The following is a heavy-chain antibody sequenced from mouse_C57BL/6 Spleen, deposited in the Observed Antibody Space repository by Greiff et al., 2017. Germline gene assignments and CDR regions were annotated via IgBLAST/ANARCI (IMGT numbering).Heavy chain of an antibody. V-gene: IGHV1-39*01. J-gene: IGHJ3*01. D-gene: IGHD1-1*01. CDR1: GYSFTDYN. CDR3: ARGGPSTVVARGFAY. CDR2: INPNYGTT. Sequence: EVQLQQSGPELVKPGASVKISCKASGYSFTDYNMNWVKQSNGKSLEWIGVINPNYGTTSYNQKFKGKATLTVDQSSSTAYLQLNSLTSEDSAVYDGARGGPSTVVARGFAYWGQGTLVTVSA.